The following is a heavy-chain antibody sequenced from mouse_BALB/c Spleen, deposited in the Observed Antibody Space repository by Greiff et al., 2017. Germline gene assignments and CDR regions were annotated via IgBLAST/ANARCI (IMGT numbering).Heavy chain of an antibody. Sequence: EVHLVESGGGLVQPGGSRKLSCAASGFTFSSFGMHWVRQAPEKGLEWVAYISSGSSTIYYADTVKGRFTISRDNPKNTLFLQMTSLRSEDTAMYYCARDGAITTGDYYAMDYWGQGTSVTVSS. J-gene: IGHJ4*01. CDR2: ISSGSSTI. V-gene: IGHV5-17*02. CDR1: GFTFSSFG. CDR3: ARDGAITTGDYYAMDY. D-gene: IGHD1-2*01.